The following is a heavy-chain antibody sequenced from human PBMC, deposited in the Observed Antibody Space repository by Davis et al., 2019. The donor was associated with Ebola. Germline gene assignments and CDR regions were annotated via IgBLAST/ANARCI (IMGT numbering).Heavy chain of an antibody. CDR1: GGSFSGYY. CDR3: ARDLIEFGARELGYFDY. CDR2: INHSGST. V-gene: IGHV4-34*01. J-gene: IGHJ4*02. D-gene: IGHD3-16*01. Sequence: PSETLSLTCAVYGGSFSGYYWSWIRQPPGKGLEWIGEINHSGSTNYNPSLKSRVTISVDTSKNQFSLKLSSVTAADTAVYYCARDLIEFGARELGYFDYWGQGTLVTVSS.